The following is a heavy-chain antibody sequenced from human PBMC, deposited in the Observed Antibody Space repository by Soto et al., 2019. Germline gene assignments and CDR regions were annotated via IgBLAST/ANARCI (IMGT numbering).Heavy chain of an antibody. CDR1: RFTFSNFA. J-gene: IGHJ4*02. D-gene: IGHD1-1*01. CDR3: AKVVYTWNDVAAFDS. Sequence: AHLSESGGGLQQPGGSLKLSCEASRFTFSNFAMSWVRQAPGKGLEWISTIGVTAGSTYYTDSVRGRFTISRDNSKNTLYLEMNSLRAEDTALYYCAKVVYTWNDVAAFDSWGQGTLVAVSS. V-gene: IGHV3-23*01. CDR2: IGVTAGST.